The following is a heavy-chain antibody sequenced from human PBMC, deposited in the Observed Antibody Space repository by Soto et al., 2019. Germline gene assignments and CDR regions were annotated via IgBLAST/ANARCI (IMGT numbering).Heavy chain of an antibody. Sequence: SETLSLTCTVSGGSVSSGSYYWSWIRQPPGKGLEWIGYIYYSGSTNYNPSLKSRVTISVDTSKNQFSLKLSSVTAADTAVYYCAREGYDFWSGYYFDYWGQGTLVTVS. CDR2: IYYSGST. CDR1: GGSVSSGSYY. CDR3: AREGYDFWSGYYFDY. J-gene: IGHJ4*02. V-gene: IGHV4-61*01. D-gene: IGHD3-3*01.